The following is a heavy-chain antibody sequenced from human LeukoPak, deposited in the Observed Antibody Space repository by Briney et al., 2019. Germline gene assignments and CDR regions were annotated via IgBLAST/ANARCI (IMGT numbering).Heavy chain of an antibody. CDR2: ISGSGGST. CDR3: AKDQEYHPGWGVGYYMDV. J-gene: IGHJ6*03. V-gene: IGHV3-23*01. Sequence: PGGSLRLSCAASGFTFSSYAMSWVRQAPGKGLEWVSAISGSGGSTYYADSVKGRFTISRDNSKNTLYLQMNSLRAEDTAVYYCAKDQEYHPGWGVGYYMDVWGKGTTVTVSS. CDR1: GFTFSSYA. D-gene: IGHD3-16*01.